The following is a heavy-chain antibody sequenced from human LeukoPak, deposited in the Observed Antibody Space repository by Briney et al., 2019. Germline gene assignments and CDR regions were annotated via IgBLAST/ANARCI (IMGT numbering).Heavy chain of an antibody. CDR2: INHSGST. V-gene: IGHV4-34*01. D-gene: IGHD5-18*01. CDR1: GGSFSGYY. Sequence: SETLSLTCAVYGGSFSGYYWSWIRQPPGKGLEWIGEINHSGSTNYNPSLKSRVTISVDTSKNQFSLKPSSVTAADTAVYYCARGKTEVDTAMDFDYWGQGTLVTVSS. CDR3: ARGKTEVDTAMDFDY. J-gene: IGHJ4*02.